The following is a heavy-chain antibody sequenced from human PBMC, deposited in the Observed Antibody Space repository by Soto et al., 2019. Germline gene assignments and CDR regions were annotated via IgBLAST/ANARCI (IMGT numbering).Heavy chain of an antibody. CDR3: AREQLRTYYDILTGPWDMDV. CDR1: GGTFSSYA. J-gene: IGHJ6*02. CDR2: IIPIFGTA. V-gene: IGHV1-69*13. D-gene: IGHD3-9*01. Sequence: AASVKVSCKASGGTFSSYAISWVRQAPGQGLEWMGGIIPIFGTANYAQKFQGRVTITADESTSTAYMELSSLRSEDTAVYYCAREQLRTYYDILTGPWDMDVWGQGTTVTVSS.